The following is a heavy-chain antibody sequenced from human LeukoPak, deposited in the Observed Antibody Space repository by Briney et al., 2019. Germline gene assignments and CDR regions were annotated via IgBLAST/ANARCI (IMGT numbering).Heavy chain of an antibody. CDR1: GYTLTGYY. CDR3: ARGYCSGGSCYSVENWFDP. Sequence: ASVKVSCKAAGYTLTGYYMFRVRQAPGQGLEWMGRINPNSGGTNYAQKFQGRVTMTRDTSISTAYMELSRLRSDDTAVYYCARGYCSGGSCYSVENWFDPWGQGTLVTVSS. CDR2: INPNSGGT. J-gene: IGHJ5*02. D-gene: IGHD2-15*01. V-gene: IGHV1-2*06.